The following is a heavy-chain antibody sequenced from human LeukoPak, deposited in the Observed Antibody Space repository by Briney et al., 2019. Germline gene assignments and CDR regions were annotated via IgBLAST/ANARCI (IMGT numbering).Heavy chain of an antibody. CDR1: GFTFSSYA. D-gene: IGHD3-10*01. Sequence: PGGSLRLSCAASGFTFSSYAMSWVRQAPGQGLEWVSAISGCGGSTYYADSVKGRFTISRDNSKNALYLQMNSLRAEDTAVYYCAKDLTDGSGSYFEGDAFDIWGQGTMVTVSS. V-gene: IGHV3-23*01. CDR3: AKDLTDGSGSYFEGDAFDI. CDR2: ISGCGGST. J-gene: IGHJ3*02.